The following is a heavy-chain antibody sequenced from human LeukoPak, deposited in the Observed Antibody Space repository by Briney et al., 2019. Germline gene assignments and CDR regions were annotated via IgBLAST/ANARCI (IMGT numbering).Heavy chain of an antibody. Sequence: SVKVSCKASGGTFSSYAISWVRQAPGQGLEWMGRIIPIFGTANYAQKFQGRVTITTDESTSTAYKELSSLRSDDTAVYYCASTDMVMVYYFDYWGQGTLVTVSS. CDR3: ASTDMVMVYYFDY. CDR1: GGTFSSYA. J-gene: IGHJ4*02. D-gene: IGHD2-21*01. CDR2: IIPIFGTA. V-gene: IGHV1-69*05.